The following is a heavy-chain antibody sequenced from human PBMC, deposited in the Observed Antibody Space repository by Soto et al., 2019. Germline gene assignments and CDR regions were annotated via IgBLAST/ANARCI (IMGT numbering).Heavy chain of an antibody. V-gene: IGHV1-2*04. J-gene: IGHJ4*02. CDR3: AREVRYRSSSFPRMWYFDY. CDR2: INPNSGGT. D-gene: IGHD6-6*01. Sequence: ASVKVSCKASGYTFTGYYMHWGRQAPGQGLEWMGWINPNSGGTNYAQKFQGWVTMTRDTSISTAYMELSRLRSDDTAVYYCAREVRYRSSSFPRMWYFDYWGQGTLVTVSS. CDR1: GYTFTGYY.